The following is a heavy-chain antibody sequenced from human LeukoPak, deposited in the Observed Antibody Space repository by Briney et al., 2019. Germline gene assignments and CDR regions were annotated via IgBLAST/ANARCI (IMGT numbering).Heavy chain of an antibody. CDR3: AELGITMIGGV. CDR2: ISGSGDNT. J-gene: IGHJ6*04. Sequence: GGSLRLSCAASGFTFSNYAMSWVRQAQGKGLEWVSAISGSGDNTYYADSVKGRFALSRDNAKNSLYLQMNSLRAEDTAVYYCAELGITMIGGVWGKGTTVTISS. CDR1: GFTFSNYA. D-gene: IGHD3-10*02. V-gene: IGHV3-23*01.